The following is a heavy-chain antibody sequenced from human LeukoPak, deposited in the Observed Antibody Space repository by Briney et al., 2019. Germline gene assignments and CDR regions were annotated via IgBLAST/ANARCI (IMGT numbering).Heavy chain of an antibody. CDR2: IIPILGIA. V-gene: IGHV1-69*04. CDR1: GGTFSSYA. CDR3: ARLVGANGGTY. Sequence: SVKVSCKASGGTFSSYAISWVRQAPGQGLEWMGRIIPILGIANYAQKFQGRVTITADKSTSTAYMELSSLRSEDTAVYYCARLVGANGGTYWGQGTLVTVSS. J-gene: IGHJ4*02. D-gene: IGHD1-26*01.